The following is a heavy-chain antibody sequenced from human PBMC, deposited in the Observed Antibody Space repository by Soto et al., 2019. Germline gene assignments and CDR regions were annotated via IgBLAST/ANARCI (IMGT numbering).Heavy chain of an antibody. J-gene: IGHJ4*02. CDR2: IYYSGST. CDR3: ARLVLGYCSGGSCYPY. D-gene: IGHD2-15*01. CDR1: GGSISSSSYY. Sequence: QLQLQESGPGLVKPSETLSLTCTVSGGSISSSSYYWGWIRQPPGKALEWIGSIYYSGSTYYNPSLKSRVTISVDTSKNQFSLKLSSVTAADTAVYYCARLVLGYCSGGSCYPYWGQGTLVTVSS. V-gene: IGHV4-39*01.